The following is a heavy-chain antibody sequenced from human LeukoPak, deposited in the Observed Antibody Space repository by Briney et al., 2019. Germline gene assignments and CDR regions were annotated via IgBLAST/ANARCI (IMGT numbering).Heavy chain of an antibody. D-gene: IGHD2-2*01. CDR1: GYTFTDYY. Sequence: ASVKVSCKASGYTFTDYYYIHWVRQAPGQGLEWMEWLNPKSGDTNYAQKFQGRVTVTRDTSISTAYMELSRLRSDDTAVYYCARPSSTDYVWGQGTQVTVSS. CDR2: LNPKSGDT. V-gene: IGHV1-2*02. CDR3: ARPSSTDYV. J-gene: IGHJ4*02.